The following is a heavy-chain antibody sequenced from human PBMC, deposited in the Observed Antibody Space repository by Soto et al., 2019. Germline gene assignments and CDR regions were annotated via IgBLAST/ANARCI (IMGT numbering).Heavy chain of an antibody. Sequence: PGESLKISCXGSGYNFDSNWIAWVRQVPGKGLEWMGIIYPSDSDTRYSPSFQGQVTISADKSISFAYLQWSSLKASDTAMYYCARRSRSGYDWLDYNWFDPWGQGTLVTVSS. CDR3: ARRSRSGYDWLDYNWFDP. J-gene: IGHJ5*02. CDR1: GYNFDSNW. D-gene: IGHD5-12*01. V-gene: IGHV5-51*01. CDR2: IYPSDSDT.